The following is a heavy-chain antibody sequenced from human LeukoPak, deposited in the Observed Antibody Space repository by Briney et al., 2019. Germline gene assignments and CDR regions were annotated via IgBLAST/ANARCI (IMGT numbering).Heavy chain of an antibody. J-gene: IGHJ6*03. V-gene: IGHV4-34*01. CDR3: AKDFSSASYTYYFYDMDV. CDR2: INHSGST. CDR1: GWSFSSYD. Sequence: GTLTLSCAVSGWSFSSYDLSWIRQPPGKGLEWVAEINHSGSTNYNPSLKRRVTISLDTSKNQFSLKVSSVTAADTAIYYCAKDFSSASYTYYFYDMDVWGKGTTVTVSS. D-gene: IGHD6-25*01.